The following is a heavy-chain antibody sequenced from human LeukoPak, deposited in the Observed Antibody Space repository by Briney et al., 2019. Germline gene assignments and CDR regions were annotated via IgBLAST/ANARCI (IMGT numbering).Heavy chain of an antibody. CDR1: GYTFTDYN. CDR2: INLDNGGT. V-gene: IGHV1-2*02. Sequence: ASVKLSCRASGYTFTDYNIHWVWQAPGQGLGWMGWINLDNGGTNYAQKFQVRVTITRDTSIRTVYMDLSRLRADDTAVFYCTREARVGNWFDPWGQGTQVTVSS. D-gene: IGHD2-2*01. CDR3: TREARVGNWFDP. J-gene: IGHJ5*02.